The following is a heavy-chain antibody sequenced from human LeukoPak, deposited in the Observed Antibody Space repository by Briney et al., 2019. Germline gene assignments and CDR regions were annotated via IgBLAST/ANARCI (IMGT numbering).Heavy chain of an antibody. D-gene: IGHD1-26*01. J-gene: IGHJ4*02. V-gene: IGHV3-48*04. CDR1: RFTFSSYN. Sequence: PGGSLRLSCAASRFTFSSYNMNWVRQAPGKGLEWVSFISSSSSTIYYADSVKGRFTISRDNAKNSLFLQMNSLRAEDTAVYYCARDDPLSSGSYPDYWGQGTLVTVSS. CDR2: ISSSSSTI. CDR3: ARDDPLSSGSYPDY.